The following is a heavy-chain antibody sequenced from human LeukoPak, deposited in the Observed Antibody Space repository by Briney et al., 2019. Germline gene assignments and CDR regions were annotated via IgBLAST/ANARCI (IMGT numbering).Heavy chain of an antibody. CDR2: INHSGST. J-gene: IGHJ4*02. V-gene: IGHV4-34*01. CDR3: ARRVEMATITLLDY. CDR1: GGSFSGYY. Sequence: SETLSLTCAVYGGSFSGYYWSWIRQPPGKGLERIGEINHSGSTNYNPSLKSRVTISVDTSKNQFSLKLSSVTAADTAVYYCARRVEMATITLLDYWGQGTLVTVSS. D-gene: IGHD5-24*01.